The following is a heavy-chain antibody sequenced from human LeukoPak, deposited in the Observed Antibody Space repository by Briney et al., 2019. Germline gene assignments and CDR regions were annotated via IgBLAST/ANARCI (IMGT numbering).Heavy chain of an antibody. D-gene: IGHD2-8*01. V-gene: IGHV1-2*02. Sequence: GASVKVSCKASGYTFTGYYIHWVRLAPGQGLEWMGWINPNSGGTNNAQKFQGRVTMTRDTSISTAYMELSRLRSDDTAVYYCASSYCTNGVCYLNWFDPWGQGTLVTVSS. J-gene: IGHJ5*02. CDR2: INPNSGGT. CDR1: GYTFTGYY. CDR3: ASSYCTNGVCYLNWFDP.